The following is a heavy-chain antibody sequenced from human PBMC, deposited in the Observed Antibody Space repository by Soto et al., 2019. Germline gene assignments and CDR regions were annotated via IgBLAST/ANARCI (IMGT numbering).Heavy chain of an antibody. CDR2: ISWNSGSI. V-gene: IGHV3-9*01. CDR3: AKDGGGSSQGSFDY. D-gene: IGHD2-15*01. CDR1: GFTFDDYA. Sequence: EVQLVESGGGLVQPGRSLRLSCAASGFTFDDYAMHWVRQAPGKGLEWVSGISWNSGSIGYADSVKGRFTISRDNAKNSLYLQMNSLRAEDTALYYCAKDGGGSSQGSFDYWGQGTLVTVSS. J-gene: IGHJ4*02.